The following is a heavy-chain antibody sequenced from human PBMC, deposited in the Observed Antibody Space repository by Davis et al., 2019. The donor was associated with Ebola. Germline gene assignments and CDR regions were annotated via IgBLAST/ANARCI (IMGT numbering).Heavy chain of an antibody. CDR3: ARALDISPRPFDY. D-gene: IGHD3-9*01. CDR1: GYTFTSYY. Sequence: ASVKVSCKASGYTFTSYYLHWVRQTPGQRLEWVAIINPTDGSTRYAQNFQGRVTVTRDTSTSTVYMELTSLRSEDTAMFYCARALDISPRPFDYWGQGTLVTVSS. CDR2: INPTDGST. V-gene: IGHV1-46*01. J-gene: IGHJ4*02.